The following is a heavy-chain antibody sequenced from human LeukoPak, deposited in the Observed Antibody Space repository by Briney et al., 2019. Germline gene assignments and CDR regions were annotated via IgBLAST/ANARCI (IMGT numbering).Heavy chain of an antibody. CDR2: MNPNSGNT. CDR1: AYTFTNYD. D-gene: IGHD1-14*01. J-gene: IGHJ6*02. V-gene: IGHV1-8*01. CDR3: ARGRWGTSYYGTDV. Sequence: ASVKVSCKASAYTFTNYDINWVRQATGQGLEWMGWMNPNSGNTGYAQKFLGRVTMTRNTSISTAYMELSSLRSEDTAVYYCARGRWGTSYYGTDVWGQGTTVSVSS.